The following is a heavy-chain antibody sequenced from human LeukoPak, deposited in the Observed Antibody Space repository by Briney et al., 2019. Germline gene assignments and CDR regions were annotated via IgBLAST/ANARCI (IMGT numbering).Heavy chain of an antibody. CDR1: GFTFSDYY. Sequence: AGGSLRLSCAASGFTFSDYYMSWIRQAPGKGLEWVSYISSSGSTIYYADSVKGRFTISRDNAKNSLYLQMNSLRAEDTAVYYCARDLNSNYVAFDYWGQGTLVTVSS. CDR2: ISSSGSTI. CDR3: ARDLNSNYVAFDY. V-gene: IGHV3-11*01. D-gene: IGHD4-11*01. J-gene: IGHJ4*02.